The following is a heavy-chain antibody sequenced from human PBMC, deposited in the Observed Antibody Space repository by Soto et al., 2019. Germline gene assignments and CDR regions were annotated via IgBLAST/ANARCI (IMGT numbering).Heavy chain of an antibody. Sequence: PSETLSLTCAVSSGSISSSNWWSWVRQPPGKGLEWIGEIYHSGSTNYNPSLKSRVTISVDKSKNQFSLELSSVTAADTAVYYCARGSTDYDFWSGPNWFDPWGQGTLVTVSS. CDR2: IYHSGST. CDR1: SGSISSSNW. CDR3: ARGSTDYDFWSGPNWFDP. D-gene: IGHD3-3*01. V-gene: IGHV4-4*02. J-gene: IGHJ5*02.